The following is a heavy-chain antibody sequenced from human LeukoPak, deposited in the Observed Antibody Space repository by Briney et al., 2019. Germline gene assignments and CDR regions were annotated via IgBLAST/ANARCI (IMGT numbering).Heavy chain of an antibody. CDR2: IYYSGST. J-gene: IGHJ4*02. CDR3: ARELRYFDWLYFDY. D-gene: IGHD3-9*01. Sequence: PSETLSLTCTVSGGSISSGDYYWSWIRQPPGKGLEWIGYIYYSGSTYYNPSLKSRVTISVDTSKNQFSLKLCSVTAADTAVYYCARELRYFDWLYFDYWGQGTLVTVSS. V-gene: IGHV4-30-4*01. CDR1: GGSISSGDYY.